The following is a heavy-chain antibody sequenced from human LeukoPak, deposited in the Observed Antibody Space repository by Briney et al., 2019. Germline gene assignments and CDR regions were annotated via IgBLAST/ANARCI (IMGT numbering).Heavy chain of an antibody. Sequence: GGSLRLSCAASGYRFSPYWMSWVRQTPGKGLEWVASISDGGRATYYGDSVRGRFTISRDDARNSLFLQMNGLRADDTAVYYCTRENYVPDYWGQGTLVTVSS. V-gene: IGHV3-7*03. CDR1: GYRFSPYW. J-gene: IGHJ4*02. CDR2: ISDGGRAT. D-gene: IGHD3-10*02. CDR3: TRENYVPDY.